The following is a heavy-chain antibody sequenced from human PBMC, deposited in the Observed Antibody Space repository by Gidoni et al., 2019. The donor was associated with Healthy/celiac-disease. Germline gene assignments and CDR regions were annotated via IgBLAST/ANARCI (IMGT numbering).Heavy chain of an antibody. V-gene: IGHV4-59*01. CDR3: ARVVVTALGYYFDY. Sequence: QVQLQASGPGLVKPSETLSLTCTVAAGSSSSYYWSWIRQPPGKGLEWIGYIYYSGSTNYNPSLKSRVTISVDTSKNQFSLKLSSVTAADTAVYYCARVVVTALGYYFDYWGQGTLVTVSS. D-gene: IGHD2-21*02. J-gene: IGHJ4*02. CDR2: IYYSGST. CDR1: AGSSSSYY.